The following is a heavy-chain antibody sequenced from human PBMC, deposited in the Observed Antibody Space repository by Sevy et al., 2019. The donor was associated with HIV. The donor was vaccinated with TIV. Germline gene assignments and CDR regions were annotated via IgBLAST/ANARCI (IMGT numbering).Heavy chain of an antibody. CDR1: GGSISSGGYS. V-gene: IGHV4-30-2*01. Sequence: SETLSLTCAVSGGSISSGGYSWSWIRQPPGKGLEWIGYIYHSGSTYYHPSLKSRVTISVDRSKNQFSLKLSSVTAADTAVYYCARVYGDYEFDYWGQGTLVTVSS. CDR3: ARVYGDYEFDY. D-gene: IGHD4-17*01. J-gene: IGHJ4*02. CDR2: IYHSGST.